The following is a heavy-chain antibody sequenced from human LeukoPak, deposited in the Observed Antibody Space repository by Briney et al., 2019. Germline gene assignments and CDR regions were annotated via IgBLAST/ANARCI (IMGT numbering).Heavy chain of an antibody. CDR2: IYYSGST. Sequence: PSETLSLTCTVSGASISSYYYHWIRQPPGKGLEWIGSIYYSGSTYYNPSLKSRVTISVDTSKSQFSLKLSSVTAADTAVYYCARSGYYDSSGYFDYWGQGTLVTVSS. V-gene: IGHV4-39*07. CDR1: GASISSYY. D-gene: IGHD3-22*01. CDR3: ARSGYYDSSGYFDY. J-gene: IGHJ4*02.